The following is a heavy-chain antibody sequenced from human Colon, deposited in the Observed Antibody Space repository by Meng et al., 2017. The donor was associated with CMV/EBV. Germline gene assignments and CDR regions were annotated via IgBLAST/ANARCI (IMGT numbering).Heavy chain of an antibody. V-gene: IGHV3-66*01. Sequence: DGQLVESGGGLVQPGGSRRLSCAVSAFDVSGGYMSWVRQAPGKWLEWVSSIFSNGNTYYADSVKGRFTISRDDSKSTLYLQMNSLRIEDTAVYFCVHSEPSDRWSGPWGQGTLVTVSS. CDR1: AFDVSGGY. CDR3: VHSEPSDRWSGP. CDR2: IFSNGNT. J-gene: IGHJ5*02. D-gene: IGHD4-11*01.